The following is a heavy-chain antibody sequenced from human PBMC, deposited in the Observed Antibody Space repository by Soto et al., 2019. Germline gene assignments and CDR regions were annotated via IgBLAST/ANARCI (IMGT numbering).Heavy chain of an antibody. Sequence: QITLKESGPTLVKPTQTLTLTCTFSGFSLSTSGVGVGWIRQPPGKALEWLALIYWDDDKRYSPSLKSRLTITKDTSKNQVVLTLTNMDPVDTATYYCAITPPYDILTGYLAWFDPWGQGTLVTVSS. CDR1: GFSLSTSGVG. V-gene: IGHV2-5*02. CDR3: AITPPYDILTGYLAWFDP. J-gene: IGHJ5*02. D-gene: IGHD3-9*01. CDR2: IYWDDDK.